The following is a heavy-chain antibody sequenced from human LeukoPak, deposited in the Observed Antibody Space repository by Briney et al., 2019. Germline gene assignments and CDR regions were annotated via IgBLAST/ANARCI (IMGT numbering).Heavy chain of an antibody. CDR2: VFYTGTT. D-gene: IGHD4-23*01. J-gene: IGHJ1*01. Sequence: SETLSLTCTVSGASINSHYWSWIRQSPGKGLEWIGYVFYTGTTKYNPSLKSRVKISVDRPNKQFSLRLTSATSTDTAMYYCARGTGVVSFVSWSQGTLVTVSS. V-gene: IGHV4-59*11. CDR3: ARGTGVVSFVS. CDR1: GASINSHY.